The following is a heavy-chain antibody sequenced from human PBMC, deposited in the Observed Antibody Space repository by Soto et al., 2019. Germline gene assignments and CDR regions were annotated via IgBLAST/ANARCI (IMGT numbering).Heavy chain of an antibody. CDR2: IYYSGST. D-gene: IGHD7-27*01. Sequence: SETLSLTCAVYGGSFSGYYWTWIRQPPGTGLEWIGSIYYSGSTYYNPSLKSRVTISVDTSKNQFSLRLTSVTAADTATYYCVKDPGPPRNYYYGMAVWGQGITVTVSS. CDR1: GGSFSGYY. J-gene: IGHJ6*02. CDR3: VKDPGPPRNYYYGMAV. V-gene: IGHV4-34*01.